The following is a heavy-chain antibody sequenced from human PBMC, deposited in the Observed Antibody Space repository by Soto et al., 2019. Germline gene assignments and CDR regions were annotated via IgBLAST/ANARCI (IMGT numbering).Heavy chain of an antibody. V-gene: IGHV3-15*01. Sequence: EVQLVESGGGLVKPGGSLRLSCAVSGFTLGNAWMTWVHQAPGKGLEWVGRIKRKTDGGTADYAAPVKGRFTISRDDSKNTLYLQMNSLKTEDTAVYYCTPEAVEYCSSISCSGYMDVWGKGTTVTVSS. CDR3: TPEAVEYCSSISCSGYMDV. J-gene: IGHJ6*03. CDR1: GFTLGNAW. CDR2: IKRKTDGGTA. D-gene: IGHD2-2*01.